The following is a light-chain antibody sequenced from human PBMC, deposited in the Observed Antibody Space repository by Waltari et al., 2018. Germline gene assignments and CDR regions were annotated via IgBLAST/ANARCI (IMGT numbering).Light chain of an antibody. Sequence: QSALTQPASVSGSPGRSITISCSGTSSNIGNYDFVSWYQQRPGKAPKLLIYWVNGRPSGVSDRFSGSKSGNTASLTISGLQSEDEADYYCSSYAGTNLVVFGGGTKLTVL. CDR3: SSYAGTNLVV. J-gene: IGLJ2*01. V-gene: IGLV2-23*02. CDR2: WVN. CDR1: SSNIGNYDF.